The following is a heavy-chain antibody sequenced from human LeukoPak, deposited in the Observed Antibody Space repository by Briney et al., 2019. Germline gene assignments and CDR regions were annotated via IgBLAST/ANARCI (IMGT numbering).Heavy chain of an antibody. V-gene: IGHV3-30*18. CDR2: ISYDGSNK. CDR1: GFTFSSYG. J-gene: IGHJ6*02. Sequence: TGGSLRLSCAASGFTFSSYGMHWVRQAPSKGLEWVAVISYDGSNKYYADSVKGRFTISRDNSKNTLYLQMNSLRAEDTAVYYCAKVLTTFGRIDYGMDVWGQGTTVTVSS. D-gene: IGHD3-16*01. CDR3: AKVLTTFGRIDYGMDV.